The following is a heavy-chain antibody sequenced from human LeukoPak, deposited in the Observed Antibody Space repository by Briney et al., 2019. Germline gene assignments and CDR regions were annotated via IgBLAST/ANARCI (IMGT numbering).Heavy chain of an antibody. CDR3: AREVAVAGRGLGFEPFDY. D-gene: IGHD6-19*01. CDR1: GGTFSSYA. V-gene: IGHV1-69*06. Sequence: GASVKVSCKASGGTFSSYAISWVRQAPGQGLEWMGGIIPIFGTANYAQKFQGRVTITADKSTSTAYMELSSLRSEDTAVYYCAREVAVAGRGLGFEPFDYWGQGTLVTVSS. CDR2: IIPIFGTA. J-gene: IGHJ4*02.